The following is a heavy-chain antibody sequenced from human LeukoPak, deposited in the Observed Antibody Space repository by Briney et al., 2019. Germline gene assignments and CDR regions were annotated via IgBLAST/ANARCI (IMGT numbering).Heavy chain of an antibody. D-gene: IGHD1-26*01. CDR3: ARDEWELLRAY. CDR2: IYSGGST. CDR1: GFTVRSNY. Sequence: GGSLRLSCAASGFTVRSNYMSWVRQAPGKGLEWVPIIYSGGSTYYTDSVKGRFTISRDNSNNTLYLQMNSLRVEDTAVYYCARDEWELLRAYWGQGTLVTVSS. J-gene: IGHJ4*02. V-gene: IGHV3-66*02.